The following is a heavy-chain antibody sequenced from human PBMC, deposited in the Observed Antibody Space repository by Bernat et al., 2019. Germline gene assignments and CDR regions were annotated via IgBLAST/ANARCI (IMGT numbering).Heavy chain of an antibody. CDR1: GFTFSSYG. CDR2: IWSDGNNK. Sequence: QVQLVESGGGVVQPGRSLRLSCAASGFTFSSYGMHWVRQAPGKGLEWVALIWSDGNNKFYADSVKGRFTISRDNSKNTLNLQMNSLRAEDTAVYYCARGTSYFDSSGYPIDYWGQGTLVTVSS. D-gene: IGHD3-22*01. V-gene: IGHV3-33*01. CDR3: ARGTSYFDSSGYPIDY. J-gene: IGHJ4*02.